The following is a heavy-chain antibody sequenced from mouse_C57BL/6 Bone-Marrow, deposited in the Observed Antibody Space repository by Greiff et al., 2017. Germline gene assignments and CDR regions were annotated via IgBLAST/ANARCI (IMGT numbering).Heavy chain of an antibody. Sequence: VQLVESGPELVKPGASVKLSCKASGYTFTSYDINWVKQRPGQGLEWIGWIYPRDGSTKYNEKFKGKATLTVDTSSSTAYMELHSLTSEDSAVYFCARGIYYDYQYYFDYWGQGTTLTVSS. CDR1: GYTFTSYD. CDR3: ARGIYYDYQYYFDY. CDR2: IYPRDGST. D-gene: IGHD2-4*01. J-gene: IGHJ2*01. V-gene: IGHV1-85*01.